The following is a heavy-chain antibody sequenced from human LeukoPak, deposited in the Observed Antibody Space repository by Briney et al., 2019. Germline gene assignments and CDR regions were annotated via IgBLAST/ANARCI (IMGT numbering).Heavy chain of an antibody. CDR1: GGSIRSYH. D-gene: IGHD4-23*01. V-gene: IGHV4-59*01. CDR2: IYYSGST. J-gene: IGHJ4*02. CDR3: ARDRRWAFDY. Sequence: PSETLSLTCTVSGGSIRSYHWSWIRQPPGKGLEWIGYIYYSGSTNYNPSLKSRVTISVDTSKNQFSLKLSSVTAADTAVYYCARDRRWAFDYWGQGTLVTVSS.